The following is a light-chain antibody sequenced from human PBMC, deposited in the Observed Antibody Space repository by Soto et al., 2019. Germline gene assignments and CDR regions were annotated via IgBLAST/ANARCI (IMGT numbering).Light chain of an antibody. V-gene: IGLV2-23*01. CDR1: SIDVGSCNF. Sequence: LTQPASVSGSPGQSITISCTGTSIDVGSCNFVSWYQQHPGKAPKLMIYEGSKRPSGVSNRFSGSKSGNTASLTISGLQAEDEADYYCCSYTSSTTWVFGGGTKVTVL. CDR2: EGS. J-gene: IGLJ3*02. CDR3: CSYTSSTTWV.